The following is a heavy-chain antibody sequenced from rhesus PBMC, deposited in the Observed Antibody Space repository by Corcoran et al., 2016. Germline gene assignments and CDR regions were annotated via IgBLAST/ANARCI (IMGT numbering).Heavy chain of an antibody. CDR1: GFSLATSGMG. V-gene: IGHV2-152*01. CDR2: IYGDNDK. CDR3: TRGSGYCTGSAGRYFGLDS. Sequence: QVTLKESGPALVKPTQTLTLTCTFSGFSLATSGMGVGWLRPPPGTALEWLAIIYGDNDKRYRTEMKSRLTSTKDTSKNLVVLIMTDMDPMDTATYYCTRGSGYCTGSAGRYFGLDSWGQGVVVTVSS. J-gene: IGHJ6*01. D-gene: IGHD2-21*01.